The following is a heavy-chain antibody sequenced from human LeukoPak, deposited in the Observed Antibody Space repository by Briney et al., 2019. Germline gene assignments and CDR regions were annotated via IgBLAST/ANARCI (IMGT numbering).Heavy chain of an antibody. V-gene: IGHV4-61*02. D-gene: IGHD3/OR15-3a*01. CDR2: IYTSGST. Sequence: SETLSLTCTVSGGSISSGSYYWSWIRQPARKGLEWIGRIYTSGSTNYNPSLKSRVTISVDTSKNQFSLKLSSVTAADTAVYYCAGDFWAWGQGTLVTVSS. J-gene: IGHJ4*02. CDR3: AGDFWA. CDR1: GGSISSGSYY.